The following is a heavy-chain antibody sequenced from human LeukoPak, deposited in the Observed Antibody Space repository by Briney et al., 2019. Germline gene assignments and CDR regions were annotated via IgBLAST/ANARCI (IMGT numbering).Heavy chain of an antibody. CDR2: IYYTGST. J-gene: IGHJ5*02. CDR3: ARDENGYVWGSFRA. Sequence: PSETLSLTCTVSGGSINGYYWSWIRQSPGKGLESLGYIYYTGSTNYNPSLKSRVTMSVDTSRNQFFLRLSSVTAADTAVYYCARDENGYVWGSFRAWGQGTLVTVSS. D-gene: IGHD3-16*02. CDR1: GGSINGYY. V-gene: IGHV4-59*12.